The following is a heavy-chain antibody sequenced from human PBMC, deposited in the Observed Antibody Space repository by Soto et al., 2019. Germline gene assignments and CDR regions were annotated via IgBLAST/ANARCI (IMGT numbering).Heavy chain of an antibody. D-gene: IGHD5-18*01. CDR2: IYYSGST. J-gene: IGHJ4*02. V-gene: IGHV4-59*01. Sequence: SETLSLTCTVSGGSISSYYWSWIRQPPGKGLEWIGYIYYSGSTNYNPSLKSRVTISVDTSKNQFSLKLSSVTAADTAVYYCARGVREMDTITSQYFDYWGQGTLVTVSS. CDR3: ARGVREMDTITSQYFDY. CDR1: GGSISSYY.